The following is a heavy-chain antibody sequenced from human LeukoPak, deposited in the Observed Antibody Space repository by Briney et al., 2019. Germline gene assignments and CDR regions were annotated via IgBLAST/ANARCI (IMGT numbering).Heavy chain of an antibody. Sequence: PGGSLRLSCAAPGFTFSSYAMSWVRQAPGKGLEWVSAISGSGGSTYYADSVKGRFTISRDNSKNTLNLQMNSLRAEDTAVYYCSKMDQLLDLSDYWGQGTLVTVSS. CDR2: ISGSGGST. CDR3: SKMDQLLDLSDY. CDR1: GFTFSSYA. D-gene: IGHD2-2*01. J-gene: IGHJ4*02. V-gene: IGHV3-23*01.